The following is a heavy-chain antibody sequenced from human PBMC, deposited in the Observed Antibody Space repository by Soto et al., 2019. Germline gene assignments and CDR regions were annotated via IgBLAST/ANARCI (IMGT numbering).Heavy chain of an antibody. CDR3: ARERTSRSNGVNWLEP. CDR2: INPNSGGT. D-gene: IGHD2-8*01. V-gene: IGHV1-2*02. Sequence: GASVKVSCKTSGYTFTDYYMYWLPQAPGQGLEWMGWINPNSGGTNYAQKFQGRVTMTRDTSISTAYMELSGLRSDDTAIYYCARERTSRSNGVNWLEPWGQGTVVTVSS. J-gene: IGHJ5*01. CDR1: GYTFTDYY.